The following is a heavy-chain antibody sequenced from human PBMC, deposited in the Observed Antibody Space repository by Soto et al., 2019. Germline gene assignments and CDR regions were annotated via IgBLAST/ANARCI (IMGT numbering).Heavy chain of an antibody. CDR1: GGTFSSYA. CDR3: ARSEAYCGGDCYSYY. J-gene: IGHJ4*02. Sequence: SVKVSCKASGGTFSSYAISWVRQAPGQGLEWMGGIIPIFGTANYAQKFQGRVTITADESTSTAYMELSSLRSEDTAVHYCARSEAYCGGDCYSYYWGQGTLVTVSS. CDR2: IIPIFGTA. V-gene: IGHV1-69*13. D-gene: IGHD2-21*02.